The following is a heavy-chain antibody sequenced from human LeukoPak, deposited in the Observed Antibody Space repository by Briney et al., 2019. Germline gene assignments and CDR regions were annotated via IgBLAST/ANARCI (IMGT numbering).Heavy chain of an antibody. CDR2: IRSSSET. CDR3: ARDAGNSGYGCDL. J-gene: IGHJ5*02. Sequence: GGSLRLPCAASGFIFSQYSMNWVRQAPGKGLEWVSHIRSSSETFYADSVKGRFTISRDNARNSLYLQMNNLRGEDTAIYYCARDAGNSGYGCDLWGQGTLVTVSS. CDR1: GFIFSQYS. V-gene: IGHV3-48*01. D-gene: IGHD5-12*01.